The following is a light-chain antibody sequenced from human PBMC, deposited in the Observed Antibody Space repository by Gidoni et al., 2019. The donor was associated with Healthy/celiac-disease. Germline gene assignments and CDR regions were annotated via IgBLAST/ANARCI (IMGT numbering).Light chain of an antibody. Sequence: DILMTQSPDSLAVSLCERATINCKSSQSVLYSSNNKNYLAWYQQKPGQPPKLLIYWASTRESGVPDRFSGSGSGTDFTLTISSLQAEDGAIYYCQQYYSTPWTFGQGTKVEIK. J-gene: IGKJ1*01. CDR2: WAS. CDR3: QQYYSTPWT. CDR1: QSVLYSSNNKNY. V-gene: IGKV4-1*01.